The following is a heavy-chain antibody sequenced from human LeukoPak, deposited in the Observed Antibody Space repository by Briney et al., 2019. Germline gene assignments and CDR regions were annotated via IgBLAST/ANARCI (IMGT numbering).Heavy chain of an antibody. CDR3: ARVGAYYDILTGYYTAYYFDY. V-gene: IGHV4-34*01. Sequence: SETLSLTCAVYGGSFSGYYWSWIRQPPGKGLEWIGEINHSGSTNYNPSPKSRVTISVDTSKNQFSLKLSSVTAADTAVYYCARVGAYYDILTGYYTAYYFDYWGQGTLVTVSS. D-gene: IGHD3-9*01. J-gene: IGHJ4*02. CDR1: GGSFSGYY. CDR2: INHSGST.